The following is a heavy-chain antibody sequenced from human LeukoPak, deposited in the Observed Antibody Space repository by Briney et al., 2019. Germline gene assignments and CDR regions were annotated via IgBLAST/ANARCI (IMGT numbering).Heavy chain of an antibody. D-gene: IGHD6-19*01. CDR1: GFTFSSYE. CDR3: ASMTGYSSGWPDY. J-gene: IGHJ4*02. CDR2: ISSSGSTI. Sequence: GGSLRLSCAASGFTFSSYEMNWVRQAPGKGLEWVSYISSSGSTIYYADSVKGRFTISRDNARNSLYLQMNSLRAEDTAVYYCASMTGYSSGWPDYWGQGTLVTVSS. V-gene: IGHV3-48*03.